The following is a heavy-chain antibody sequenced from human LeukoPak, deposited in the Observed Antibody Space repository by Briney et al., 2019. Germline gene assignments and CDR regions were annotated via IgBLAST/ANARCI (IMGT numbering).Heavy chain of an antibody. V-gene: IGHV3-74*01. CDR2: INTDGSRT. D-gene: IGHD2-15*01. J-gene: IGHJ6*03. Sequence: GGSLRLSCAASGFTFSNSWMHWVRQAPGKGLVWVSRINTDGSRTNYADSVKGRFTISRDNAKNTLYLQMNSLRAEDTAIYYCAKNGDRGAYCTGGTCYPYFYYYMDVWGKGTTVTI. CDR1: GFTFSNSW. CDR3: AKNGDRGAYCTGGTCYPYFYYYMDV.